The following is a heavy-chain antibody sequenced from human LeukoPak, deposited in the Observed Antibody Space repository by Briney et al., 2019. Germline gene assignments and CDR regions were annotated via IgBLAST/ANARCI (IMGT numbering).Heavy chain of an antibody. J-gene: IGHJ4*02. D-gene: IGHD1-26*01. CDR1: GIAVSGNY. CDR3: ARVGTWELQRVFDY. V-gene: IGHV3-7*01. Sequence: GGSLTLSCAASGIAVSGNYMSWVRQTPGNGLEWVANIQRGGSESYYVDSVKGRFTISRENAKNSLYLQMDSLRVGDTAVYYCARVGTWELQRVFDYWGQGTPVTVSS. CDR2: IQRGGSES.